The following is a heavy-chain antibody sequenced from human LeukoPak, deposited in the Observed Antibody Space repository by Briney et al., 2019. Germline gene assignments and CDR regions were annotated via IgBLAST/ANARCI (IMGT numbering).Heavy chain of an antibody. CDR2: IYSGGST. V-gene: IGHV3-53*01. D-gene: IGHD5-18*01. Sequence: GGSLRLSCAASGFTVSSNYMSWVRQAPGKGLEWVSVIYSGGSTYYADSVKGRFTISRDSSKNTLYLQMNSLRAEDTAVYYCARGRGSWDTAMAGNYWGQGTLVTVSS. J-gene: IGHJ4*02. CDR1: GFTVSSNY. CDR3: ARGRGSWDTAMAGNY.